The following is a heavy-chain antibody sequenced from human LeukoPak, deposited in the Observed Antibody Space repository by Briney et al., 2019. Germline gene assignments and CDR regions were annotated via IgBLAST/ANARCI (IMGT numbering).Heavy chain of an antibody. D-gene: IGHD3-22*01. Sequence: SETLSLTCTVSGGSISSSSYYWGWIRQPPGKGLEWIGSIYYSGSTYYNPSLKSRVTISVDTSKNQFSLKLSSVTAADTAVYYCARDSYDSSGDYAFDIWGQGTMVTVSS. J-gene: IGHJ3*02. CDR3: ARDSYDSSGDYAFDI. CDR2: IYYSGST. V-gene: IGHV4-39*07. CDR1: GGSISSSSYY.